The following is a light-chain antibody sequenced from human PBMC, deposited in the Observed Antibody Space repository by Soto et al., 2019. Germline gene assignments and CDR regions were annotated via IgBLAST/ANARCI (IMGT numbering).Light chain of an antibody. CDR1: QSVSSSY. CDR2: CAS. Sequence: EIVLTQSPGTLSLSPGERATLSCRASQSVSSSYLAWYQQKPGQAPRLLIYCASSRATGIPDRFSGSGSGTDFTLTISRLEPEDFAVYYCQQYGRSGYTFGQGTKLEIK. V-gene: IGKV3-20*01. CDR3: QQYGRSGYT. J-gene: IGKJ2*01.